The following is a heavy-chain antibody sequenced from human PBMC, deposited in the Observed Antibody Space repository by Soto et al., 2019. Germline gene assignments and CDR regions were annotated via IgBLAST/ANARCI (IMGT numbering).Heavy chain of an antibody. CDR3: AKGVWELLELYYYYGMDV. D-gene: IGHD1-26*01. V-gene: IGHV3-30*18. J-gene: IGHJ6*02. Sequence: GGSLRLSCAASGFTFSSYDMHWVRQAPGKGLEWVAVISYDGSNKYYADSVKGRFTISRDNSKNTLYLQMNSLRAEDTAVYYCAKGVWELLELYYYYGMDVWGQGTTVTVSS. CDR2: ISYDGSNK. CDR1: GFTFSSYD.